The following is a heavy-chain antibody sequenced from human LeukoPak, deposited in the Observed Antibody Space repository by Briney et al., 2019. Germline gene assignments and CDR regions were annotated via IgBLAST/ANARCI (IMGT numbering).Heavy chain of an antibody. CDR1: GGTFSSYA. Sequence: GASVKVSCKASGGTFSSYAIGWVRQAPGQGLEWMGGIIPIFGTANYAQKFQGRVTITADESTSTAYMELSSLRSEDTAVYYCARGPIRLGELSSYFDYWGQGTLVTVSS. J-gene: IGHJ4*02. CDR2: IIPIFGTA. D-gene: IGHD3-16*02. CDR3: ARGPIRLGELSSYFDY. V-gene: IGHV1-69*13.